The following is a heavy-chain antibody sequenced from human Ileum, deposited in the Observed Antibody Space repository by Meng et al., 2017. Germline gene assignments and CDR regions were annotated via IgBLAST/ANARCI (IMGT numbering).Heavy chain of an antibody. D-gene: IGHD3-22*01. V-gene: IGHV4-39*05. J-gene: IGHJ5*02. Sequence: QPQLQESGPGLVKPSETPSLTCTVAGGSISSSSYYWGWIRQPPGKGLELIGSIYYSGSTYYNPSLKSRVTISVDTSKNQFSLKLSSVTAADTAVYYCAQPRITMTLGGFRTGWFDPWGQGTLVTVSS. CDR3: AQPRITMTLGGFRTGWFDP. CDR2: IYYSGST. CDR1: GGSISSSSYY.